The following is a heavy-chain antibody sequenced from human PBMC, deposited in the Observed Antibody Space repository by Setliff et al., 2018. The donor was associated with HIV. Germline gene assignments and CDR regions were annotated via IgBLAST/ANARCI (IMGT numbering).Heavy chain of an antibody. CDR3: ARDSGGYNYGFAVGSFDY. D-gene: IGHD5-18*01. CDR1: GGSTSTSGYY. J-gene: IGHJ4*02. CDR2: IYSSGST. V-gene: IGHV4-39*07. Sequence: SETLSLTCTVSGGSTSTSGYYWGWIRQPPGKGREWIGSIYSSGSTYYNPSLKSRVTISVDTSKNQFSLKLTSVAAADTAVYYCARDSGGYNYGFAVGSFDYWGQGALVTVSS.